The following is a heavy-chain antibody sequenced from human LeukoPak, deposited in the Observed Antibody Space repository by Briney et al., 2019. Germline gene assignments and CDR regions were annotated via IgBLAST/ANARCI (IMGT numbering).Heavy chain of an antibody. CDR1: GGSISGYY. Sequence: SETLSLTCTVSGGSISGYYWNWIRQPPGKGLEWIGHIYSSGSTNYNPSLQSRVTISVDTSKNQFSLKLSSVSAADTAVYYCARGGIGTAAAARGMDVWGLGTTVTVSS. J-gene: IGHJ6*02. CDR2: IYSSGST. V-gene: IGHV4-59*01. CDR3: ARGGIGTAAAARGMDV. D-gene: IGHD6-13*01.